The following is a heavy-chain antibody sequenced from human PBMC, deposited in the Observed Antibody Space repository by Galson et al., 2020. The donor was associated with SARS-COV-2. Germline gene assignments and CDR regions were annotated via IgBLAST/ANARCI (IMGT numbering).Heavy chain of an antibody. CDR2: IKQDGSEK. CDR1: GFTFSSYW. J-gene: IGHJ6*02. D-gene: IGHD3-3*01. Sequence: GESLKISCAASGFTFSSYWMSWVRQAPGKGLEWVANIKQDGSEKYYVDSVKGRFTISRDNAKNSLYLQMNSLRAEDTAVYYCAREGVRFLEWLPPAYYYGMDVWGQGTTVTVSS. V-gene: IGHV3-7*01. CDR3: AREGVRFLEWLPPAYYYGMDV.